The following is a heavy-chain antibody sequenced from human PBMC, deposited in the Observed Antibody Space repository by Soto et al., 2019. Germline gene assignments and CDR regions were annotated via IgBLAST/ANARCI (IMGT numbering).Heavy chain of an antibody. V-gene: IGHV4-59*01. CDR1: GGSISSYY. Sequence: PSETLSLTCTVSGGSISSYYWSWIRQPPGKGLEWIGYIYYSGSTNYNPSLKSRVTISVDTSKNQFSLKLSSVTAADTAVYYCARGDYDSSGYPIDYRGQGTLVTVSP. D-gene: IGHD3-22*01. J-gene: IGHJ4*02. CDR2: IYYSGST. CDR3: ARGDYDSSGYPIDY.